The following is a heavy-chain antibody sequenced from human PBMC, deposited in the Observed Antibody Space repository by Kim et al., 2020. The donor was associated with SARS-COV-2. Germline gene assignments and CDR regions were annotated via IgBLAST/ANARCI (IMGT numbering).Heavy chain of an antibody. Sequence: SQTLSLTCAISGDSVSSNSAAWNWIRQSPSRGLEWLGRTYYRSKWYNDYAVSVKSRITINPDTSKNQFSLQLNSVTPEDTAVYYCARVGRPNGSSWYEGLLKWGQGTLVTVSS. CDR1: GDSVSSNSAA. V-gene: IGHV6-1*01. CDR2: TYYRSKWYN. D-gene: IGHD6-13*01. CDR3: ARVGRPNGSSWYEGLLK. J-gene: IGHJ4*02.